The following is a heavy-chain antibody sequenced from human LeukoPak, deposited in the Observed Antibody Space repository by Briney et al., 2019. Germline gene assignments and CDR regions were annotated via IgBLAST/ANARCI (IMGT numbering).Heavy chain of an antibody. J-gene: IGHJ4*02. CDR1: GYTFTSYD. V-gene: IGHV1-8*01. CDR3: ARGPPNWGFDY. D-gene: IGHD7-27*01. CDR2: LSPNSGNT. Sequence: ASVTVSCTASGYTFTSYDINWVRHTGQGLEWMGWLSPNSGNTGYAQKFQGRVSMTRDTSISTAYMELSSLSSEDTAVYSCARGPPNWGFDYWGQGTLVTVSS.